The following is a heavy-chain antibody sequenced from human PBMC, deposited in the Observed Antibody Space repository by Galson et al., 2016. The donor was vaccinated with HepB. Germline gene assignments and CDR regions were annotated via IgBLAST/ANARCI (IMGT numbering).Heavy chain of an antibody. J-gene: IGHJ4*02. D-gene: IGHD3-10*01. CDR2: IKSKTDGGTI. CDR3: TSGNYLVRVVIMSPFDY. Sequence: SLRLSCAASGLTFSNAWMSWVRQVPGKGLEWVGRIKSKTDGGTIDYAAPVKGRFTISRDDSKDTLYLQMNSLKIEDSAVYYCTSGNYLVRVVIMSPFDYGGQGTLVTVSS. CDR1: GLTFSNAW. V-gene: IGHV3-15*01.